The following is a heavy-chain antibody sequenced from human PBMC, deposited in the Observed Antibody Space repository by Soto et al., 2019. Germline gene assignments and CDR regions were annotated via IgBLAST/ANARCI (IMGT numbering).Heavy chain of an antibody. V-gene: IGHV3-23*01. Sequence: EVQLLESGGGLVQPGGSLKLSCAVSGFSFSTYAMCWVRQAPGKGLEWVSGINDDGDRTYYPDSVKGRFTISRDNSKNALYLQTISLRAEDTAVYYCVREEWRNRRRYPYSGMDVWCQGTRVTVSS. CDR3: VREEWRNRRRYPYSGMDV. D-gene: IGHD3-3*01. J-gene: IGHJ6*02. CDR2: INDDGDRT. CDR1: GFSFSTYA.